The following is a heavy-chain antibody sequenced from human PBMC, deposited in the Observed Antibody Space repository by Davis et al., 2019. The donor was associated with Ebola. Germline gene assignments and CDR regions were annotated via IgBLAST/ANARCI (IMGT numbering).Heavy chain of an antibody. J-gene: IGHJ4*02. CDR1: GFTFSSYA. Sequence: GESLKISCAASGFTFSSYAMSWVRQAPGKGLEWVSSVGITDKTYYTEYVKGRFTNSRDNSKNTLYLQMNSLRAEDTAVYYCARTYCGGDCSFDYWGQGTLVTVSS. V-gene: IGHV3-23*01. CDR3: ARTYCGGDCSFDY. D-gene: IGHD2-21*01. CDR2: VGITDKT.